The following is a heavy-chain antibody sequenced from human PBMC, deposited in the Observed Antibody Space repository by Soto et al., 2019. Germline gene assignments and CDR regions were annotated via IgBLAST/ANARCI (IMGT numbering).Heavy chain of an antibody. Sequence: IQLLQSGAEVKKPGTSVKVSCKASGYPFVTYGISWVRQAPGQGPEWLGWITPHNGDTNYAQKVQGRVTMTTDSATSTAYVEVRSLRSDDTAVYHCARLAPCSGGDTCYSRALDYWGQGTLVTVSS. J-gene: IGHJ4*02. V-gene: IGHV1-18*01. CDR1: GYPFVTYG. CDR3: ARLAPCSGGDTCYSRALDY. CDR2: ITPHNGDT. D-gene: IGHD2-15*01.